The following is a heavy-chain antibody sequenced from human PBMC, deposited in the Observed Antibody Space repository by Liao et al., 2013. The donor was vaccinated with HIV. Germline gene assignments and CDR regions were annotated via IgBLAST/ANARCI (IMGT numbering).Heavy chain of an antibody. V-gene: IGHV4-59*12. CDR1: GGSISSYY. CDR3: AREAQVRSGYNPLDY. D-gene: IGHD5-24*01. J-gene: IGHJ4*02. Sequence: QVQLQESGPGLVKPSETLSLTCTVSGGSISSYYWSWIRQPPGKGLEWIGEINHSGRTNYNPSLKSRVTISVDTSKNQFSLKLTSVTAADTAVYYCAREAQVRSGYNPLDYWGQGTLVTVSS. CDR2: INHSGRT.